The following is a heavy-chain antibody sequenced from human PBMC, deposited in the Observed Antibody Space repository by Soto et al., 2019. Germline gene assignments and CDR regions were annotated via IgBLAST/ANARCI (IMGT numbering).Heavy chain of an antibody. J-gene: IGHJ4*02. CDR3: AKLDILVVVADTPVDY. D-gene: IGHD2-15*01. Sequence: GGSLRLSCAACGFTFSSYSISWVRQAPWKGLEWVSAISGSGGSTYYADSVKGRFTISRDNSKNTLYLQMNSLRAEDTAVYYCAKLDILVVVADTPVDYWGQGTLVTVSS. CDR2: ISGSGGST. CDR1: GFTFSSYS. V-gene: IGHV3-23*01.